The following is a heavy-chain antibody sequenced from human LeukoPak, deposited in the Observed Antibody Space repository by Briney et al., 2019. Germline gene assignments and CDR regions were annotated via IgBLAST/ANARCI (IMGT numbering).Heavy chain of an antibody. V-gene: IGHV3-23*01. Sequence: GGSLRLSCAASGFIFSNFGMSWVREAPGKGPEWVSTISGGAENTHYADSVNGRFTISRDNSKNSMWLQMNSLRAEDTAVYYCARDYHDNSPRCYWGQGTLVTVSS. J-gene: IGHJ4*02. D-gene: IGHD1-1*01. CDR2: ISGGAENT. CDR3: ARDYHDNSPRCY. CDR1: GFIFSNFG.